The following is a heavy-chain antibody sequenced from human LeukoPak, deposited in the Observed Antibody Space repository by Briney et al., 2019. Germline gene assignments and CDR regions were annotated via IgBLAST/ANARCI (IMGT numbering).Heavy chain of an antibody. Sequence: PSETLSLTCAVSGGSISSSNWWSWVRQPPGKGLEWIGEIYHSGSTNYNPSLKSRVTISVDTSKNQFSLKLSSVTAADTAVYYCARGSLSRVVVVPAAFRWFDPWGQGTLVTVSS. V-gene: IGHV4-4*02. CDR2: IYHSGST. J-gene: IGHJ5*02. CDR3: ARGSLSRVVVVPAAFRWFDP. D-gene: IGHD2-2*01. CDR1: GGSISSSNW.